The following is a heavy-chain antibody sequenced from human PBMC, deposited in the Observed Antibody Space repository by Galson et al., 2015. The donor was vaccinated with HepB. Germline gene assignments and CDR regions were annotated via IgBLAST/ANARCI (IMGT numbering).Heavy chain of an antibody. D-gene: IGHD4-23*01. CDR1: GFTFSGSA. CDR2: IRSKANSYAT. J-gene: IGHJ4*02. Sequence: LRLSCATSGFTFSGSAMHWVRQASGKGLEWVGRIRSKANSYATAYAASVKGRFTISRDDSKNTAYLQMNSLKTEDTAVYYCTRGDYGGKTLDYWGQGTLVTVSS. V-gene: IGHV3-73*01. CDR3: TRGDYGGKTLDY.